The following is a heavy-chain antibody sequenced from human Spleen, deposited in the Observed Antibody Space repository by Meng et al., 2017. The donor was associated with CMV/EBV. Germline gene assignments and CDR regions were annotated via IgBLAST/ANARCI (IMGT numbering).Heavy chain of an antibody. CDR3: ARDRAWTGYPNWFDP. V-gene: IGHV4-39*07. D-gene: IGHD3/OR15-3a*01. CDR1: GSISSSSYY. CDR2: IYYSGST. Sequence: GSISSSSYYWGWIRQPPGKGLEWIGGIYYSGSTYYKSSLKSRLTISADTSRNQFSLKLTSVTAADTAVYYCARDRAWTGYPNWFDPWGQGTRVTVSS. J-gene: IGHJ5*02.